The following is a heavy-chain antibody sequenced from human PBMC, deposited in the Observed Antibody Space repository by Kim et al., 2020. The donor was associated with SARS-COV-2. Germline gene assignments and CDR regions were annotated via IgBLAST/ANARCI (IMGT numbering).Heavy chain of an antibody. CDR1: GGSISSYY. D-gene: IGHD3-10*01. CDR2: IYYSGST. V-gene: IGHV4-59*01. CDR3: ARDRYYYGSGSYYRYYYGMDV. J-gene: IGHJ6*02. Sequence: SETLSLTCTVSGGSISSYYWSWIRQPPGKGLEWIGYIYYSGSTNYNPSLKSRVTISVDTSKNQFSLKLSSVTAADTAVYYCARDRYYYGSGSYYRYYYGMDVWGQGTTVTVSS.